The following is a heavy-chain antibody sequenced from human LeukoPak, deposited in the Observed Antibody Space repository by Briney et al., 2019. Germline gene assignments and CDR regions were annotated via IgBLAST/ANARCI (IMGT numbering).Heavy chain of an antibody. CDR3: ARGRKGYCSGGSCYLQYFGY. CDR1: GYTFTSYD. CDR2: MNPNSGNT. Sequence: GASVKVSSKASGYTFTSYDINWVRQATGQGLEWMGWMNPNSGNTGYAQKFQGRVTITRNTSISTAYMELSSLRSEDTAVYYCARGRKGYCSGGSCYLQYFGYWGQGPLVTVSS. J-gene: IGHJ4*02. V-gene: IGHV1-8*03. D-gene: IGHD2-15*01.